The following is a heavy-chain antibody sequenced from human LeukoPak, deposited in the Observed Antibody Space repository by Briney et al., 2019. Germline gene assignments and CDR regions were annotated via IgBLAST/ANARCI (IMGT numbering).Heavy chain of an antibody. CDR1: GFIFNNYG. V-gene: IGHV3-23*01. CDR3: AKGKELDY. Sequence: GESLKISCVVSGFIFNNYGMTWVRQAPGKGLEWVSAISGSGGSTYYADSVKGRFTISRDNSKNTLYLQMNSLRAEDTAVYYCAKGKELDYWGQGTLVTVSS. CDR2: ISGSGGST. J-gene: IGHJ4*02. D-gene: IGHD1-7*01.